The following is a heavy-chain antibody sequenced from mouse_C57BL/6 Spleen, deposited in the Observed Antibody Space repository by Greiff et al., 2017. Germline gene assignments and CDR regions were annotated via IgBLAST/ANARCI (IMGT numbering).Heavy chain of an antibody. CDR3: ATDGYSYAMYY. CDR2: IDPSDSET. J-gene: IGHJ4*01. D-gene: IGHD2-3*01. CDR1: GYTFTSYW. Sequence: QVQLQQPGAELVRPGSSVKLSCKASGYTFTSYWMHWVKQRPIQGLEWIGNIDPSDSETHYNQKFKDKATLTVDKSSSTAYMQLSSLTSEDSAVYYCATDGYSYAMYYWGQRTSVTVSS. V-gene: IGHV1-52*01.